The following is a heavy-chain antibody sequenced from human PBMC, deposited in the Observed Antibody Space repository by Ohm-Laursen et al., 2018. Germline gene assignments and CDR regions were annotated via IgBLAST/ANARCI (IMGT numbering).Heavy chain of an antibody. CDR3: ARGDDFWSGYSPGDYYGMDV. D-gene: IGHD3-3*01. Sequence: SLRLSCAASGFTFSNYGTHWVRQAPGKGLEWVAVIWYDGSNKYYADSVKGRFTISRDNSKNTLYLQMNSLRAEDTAVYYCARGDDFWSGYSPGDYYGMDVWGQGTTVTVSS. CDR2: IWYDGSNK. V-gene: IGHV3-33*08. J-gene: IGHJ6*02. CDR1: GFTFSNYG.